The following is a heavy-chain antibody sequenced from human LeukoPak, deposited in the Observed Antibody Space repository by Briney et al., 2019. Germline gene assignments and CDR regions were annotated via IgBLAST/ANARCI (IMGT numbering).Heavy chain of an antibody. V-gene: IGHV4-59*08. CDR1: GGSISSYY. Sequence: SETLSLTCTVSGGSISSYYWSWIRQPPGKGLEWLGYIYYSGSTNCNPSLKSRVTISVDTSKNQFSLKLSSVTAADTAVYYCARHRGSGWSFYAFDIWGQGTLVTVSS. CDR3: ARHRGSGWSFYAFDI. J-gene: IGHJ3*02. CDR2: IYYSGST. D-gene: IGHD6-19*01.